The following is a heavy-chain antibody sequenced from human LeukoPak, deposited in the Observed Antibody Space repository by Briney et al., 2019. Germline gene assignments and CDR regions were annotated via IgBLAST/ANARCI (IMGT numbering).Heavy chain of an antibody. CDR2: INPNSGAT. CDR1: GYTFTGYY. Sequence: ASVKVSCKASGYTFTGYYMHWVRQAPGQGLEWMGWINPNSGATNYAQNFQGRVTTTRDTSISTAYMALSRLSADDTAVYSCASGRWAVNDAFDICGQGTMVTVSS. V-gene: IGHV1-2*02. CDR3: ASGRWAVNDAFDI. D-gene: IGHD4-23*01. J-gene: IGHJ3*02.